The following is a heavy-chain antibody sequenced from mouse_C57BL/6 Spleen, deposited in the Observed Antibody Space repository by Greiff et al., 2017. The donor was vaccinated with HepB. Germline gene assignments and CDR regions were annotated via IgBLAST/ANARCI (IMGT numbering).Heavy chain of an antibody. V-gene: IGHV1-52*01. J-gene: IGHJ2*01. D-gene: IGHD1-1*01. CDR1: GYTFTSYW. CDR3: ARGYYGSSYLYYFDY. CDR2: IDPSDSET. Sequence: QVQLKQPGAELVRPGSSVKLSCKASGYTFTSYWMHWVKQRPIQGLEWIGNIDPSDSETHYNQKFKDKATLTVDKSSSTAYMQLSSLTSEDSAVYYCARGYYGSSYLYYFDYWGQGTTLTVSS.